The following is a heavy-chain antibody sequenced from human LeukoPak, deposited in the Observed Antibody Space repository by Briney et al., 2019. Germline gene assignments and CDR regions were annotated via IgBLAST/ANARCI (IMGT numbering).Heavy chain of an antibody. Sequence: SVKVSCKASGGTFSSYAISWVRQAPGQGLEWMGRIIPILGIANYAQKFQGRVTITADKSTSTAYMELSSLRSEDTAVYYCARGYDFWSGHDAFDIWGQGTLVTVSS. CDR1: GGTFSSYA. CDR3: ARGYDFWSGHDAFDI. CDR2: IIPILGIA. D-gene: IGHD3-3*01. J-gene: IGHJ3*02. V-gene: IGHV1-69*04.